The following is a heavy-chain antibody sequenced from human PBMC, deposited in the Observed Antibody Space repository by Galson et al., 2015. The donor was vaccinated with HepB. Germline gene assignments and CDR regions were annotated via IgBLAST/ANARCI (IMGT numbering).Heavy chain of an antibody. D-gene: IGHD3-16*01. CDR1: GFTFRSYA. V-gene: IGHV3-23*01. CDR3: AKRICGYVWGSCDAFDI. Sequence: SRRLSCAASGFTFRSYAMSWVRQAPGKGMEWVSAVSGSGGSTYYADSVKGRFTISRDNCKNTLYLQMNSLRAEDTAVYYCAKRICGYVWGSCDAFDIWGQGTMVTVSS. CDR2: VSGSGGST. J-gene: IGHJ3*02.